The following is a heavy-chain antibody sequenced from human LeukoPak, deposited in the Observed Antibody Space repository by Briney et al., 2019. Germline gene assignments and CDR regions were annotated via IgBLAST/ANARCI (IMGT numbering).Heavy chain of an antibody. V-gene: IGHV4-39*01. CDR2: IYYSGST. D-gene: IGHD2-8*01. Sequence: SETLSITCTVSGGSISSSSYYWGWIRQPPGTGLEWIGSIYYSGSTYYNPSLKSRVTISVDTSKNQFSLKLSSVTAADTAVYYCARQIVLMVYAIRYFDYWGQGTLVTVSS. J-gene: IGHJ4*02. CDR1: GGSISSSSYY. CDR3: ARQIVLMVYAIRYFDY.